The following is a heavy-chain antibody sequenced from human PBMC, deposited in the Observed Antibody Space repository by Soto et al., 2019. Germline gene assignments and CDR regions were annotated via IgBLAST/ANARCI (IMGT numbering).Heavy chain of an antibody. CDR1: GYTLTELS. D-gene: IGHD3-10*01. CDR2: FDPEDGET. V-gene: IGHV1-24*01. Sequence: ASVKVSCKVSGYTLTELSMHCVLQSPGKWLEWMGGFDPEDGETIYAQKFQGRVTMTEDTSTDTAYMELSSLRSEDTAVYYCATAFGGYYYYGMDVWGQGTTVTVSS. CDR3: ATAFGGYYYYGMDV. J-gene: IGHJ6*02.